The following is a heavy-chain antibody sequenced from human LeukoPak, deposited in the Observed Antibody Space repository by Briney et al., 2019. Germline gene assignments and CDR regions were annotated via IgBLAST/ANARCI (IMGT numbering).Heavy chain of an antibody. D-gene: IGHD5-12*01. V-gene: IGHV5-51*01. Sequence: GESLKISCKGSGYTFINHWIGWVRQMPGKGLEWMGIIYPGDSDTRYSPSFQGQVTISADKSISTAYLQWSSLKASDTAMYYCATTLSSGYDWRFESWGQGTLVTVSS. CDR3: ATTLSSGYDWRFES. J-gene: IGHJ4*02. CDR1: GYTFINHW. CDR2: IYPGDSDT.